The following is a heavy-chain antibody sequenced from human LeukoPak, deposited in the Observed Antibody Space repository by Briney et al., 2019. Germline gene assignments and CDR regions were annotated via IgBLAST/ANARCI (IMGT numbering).Heavy chain of an antibody. CDR2: ISGSGGSA. Sequence: GASLRLSCAASGFTFSSYAMSSVRQAPGKGREWVSAISGSGGSAYYAGSVKGRFTISRDNSKNTLYLQMNSLRAEDTALYYCGKGDCGDIWGQGTMVTVSS. CDR1: GFTFSSYA. J-gene: IGHJ3*02. CDR3: GKGDCGDI. D-gene: IGHD1-26*01. V-gene: IGHV3-23*01.